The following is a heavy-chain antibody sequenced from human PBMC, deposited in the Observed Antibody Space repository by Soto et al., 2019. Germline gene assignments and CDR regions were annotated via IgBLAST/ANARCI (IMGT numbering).Heavy chain of an antibody. J-gene: IGHJ3*02. Sequence: QVQLVQSGAEVKKPGASVKVSCKASGYTFTSYGISWVRQAPGQGLEWMGWISAYNGNTNYAQKPRGRVNMTTDPSTSTAYMELRRLRSDDTAVYYCAREPSPYEHNPSDAFDIWGQGTMVTVSS. CDR1: GYTFTSYG. D-gene: IGHD5-12*01. CDR2: ISAYNGNT. CDR3: AREPSPYEHNPSDAFDI. V-gene: IGHV1-18*01.